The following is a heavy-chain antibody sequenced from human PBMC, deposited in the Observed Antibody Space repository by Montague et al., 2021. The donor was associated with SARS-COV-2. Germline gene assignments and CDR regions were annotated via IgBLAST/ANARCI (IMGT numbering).Heavy chain of an antibody. CDR2: TYYRSKRYN. CDR1: GDSVASEIAT. J-gene: IGHJ4*02. D-gene: IGHD2-2*01. V-gene: IGHV6-1*01. CDR3: ARIPVGSKYYFDF. Sequence: CAISGDSVASEIATWSSGGHSPAIHLELLLVTYYRSKRYNDYAESVKSRITIDPDTSKHQFSLHLNSVTPEDTAAYYCARIPVGSKYYFDFWGQGTLVTVSS.